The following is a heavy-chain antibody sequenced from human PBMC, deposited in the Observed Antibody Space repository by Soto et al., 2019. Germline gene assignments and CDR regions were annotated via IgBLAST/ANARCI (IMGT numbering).Heavy chain of an antibody. D-gene: IGHD3-3*01. Sequence: GGSLRLSCAASGFTFSSYWMSWVRQAPGKGLEWVANIKQDGSEKYYVDSVKGRFTISRDNAKNSLYLQMNSLRAEDTAAYYCAREIQATITIGGMDVWGQGTTVTVSS. CDR1: GFTFSSYW. V-gene: IGHV3-7*01. CDR3: AREIQATITIGGMDV. CDR2: IKQDGSEK. J-gene: IGHJ6*02.